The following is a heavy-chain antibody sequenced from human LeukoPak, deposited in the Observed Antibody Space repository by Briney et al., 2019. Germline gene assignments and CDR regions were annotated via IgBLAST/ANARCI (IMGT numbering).Heavy chain of an antibody. J-gene: IGHJ6*02. CDR2: ISSSGSTI. Sequence: PGGSLRLSCAASGFTFSSYEMNWVRQAPGKGLEWVSYISSSGSTIYYADSVEGRFTISRDNAKNSLYLQMNSLRAEDTAVYYCARTLREYSSGTYYYYGMDVWGQGTTVTVSS. CDR3: ARTLREYSSGTYYYYGMDV. D-gene: IGHD6-19*01. CDR1: GFTFSSYE. V-gene: IGHV3-48*03.